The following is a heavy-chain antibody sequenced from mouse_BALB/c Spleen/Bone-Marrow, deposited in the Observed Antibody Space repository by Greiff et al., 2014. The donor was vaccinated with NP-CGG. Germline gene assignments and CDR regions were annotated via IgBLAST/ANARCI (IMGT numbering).Heavy chain of an antibody. D-gene: IGHD1-1*01. V-gene: IGHV1-4*01. CDR3: ARRGTFPATAYAMDY. Sequence: QVQLQQSGAELARPGASVKMSCKASAYTFTDYTVHWVKQRPGQGLEWIGYIYPSSGYTNYNQMFKDKATLTADKSSSTAYMQHSSQTPDNSAVYYGARRGTFPATAYAMDYWGQGNSVTVSS. J-gene: IGHJ4*01. CDR1: AYTFTDYT. CDR2: IYPSSGYT.